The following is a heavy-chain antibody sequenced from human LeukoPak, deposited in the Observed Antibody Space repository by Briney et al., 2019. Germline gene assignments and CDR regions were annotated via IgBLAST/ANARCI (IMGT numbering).Heavy chain of an antibody. D-gene: IGHD2-2*03. CDR1: GGSISSSSHY. J-gene: IGHJ4*02. CDR2: IYYSGTN. V-gene: IGHV4-39*01. Sequence: SETLSLTCTVSGGSISSSSHYWGWVRQPPGKGLEWIGRIYYSGTNYYNPCLKSLVTISVDTSKNQFSLKLSSVAAADTAVYYCARRNGFPRGKFFDYWGQGTLVTVSS. CDR3: ARRNGFPRGKFFDY.